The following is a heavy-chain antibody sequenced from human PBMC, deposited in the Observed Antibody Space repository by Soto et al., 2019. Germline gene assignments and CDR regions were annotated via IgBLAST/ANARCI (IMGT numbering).Heavy chain of an antibody. V-gene: IGHV3-23*01. J-gene: IGHJ6*02. CDR2: ISGSGGST. Sequence: PRLSCAASGFTFSSYAMSWVRQAPGKGLEWVSAISGSGGSTYYADSVKGRFTISRDNSKNTLYLQMNSLRAEDTAVYYCAKDPGGYCSGGSRYNTREYYYYGMDVWGQGTTVTVSS. D-gene: IGHD2-15*01. CDR1: GFTFSSYA. CDR3: AKDPGGYCSGGSRYNTREYYYYGMDV.